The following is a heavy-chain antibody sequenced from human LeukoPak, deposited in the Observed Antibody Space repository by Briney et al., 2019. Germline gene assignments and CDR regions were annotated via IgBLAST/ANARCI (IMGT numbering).Heavy chain of an antibody. CDR3: ASRLTVDYGDY. Sequence: PGGSLRLSCAASGFTFSSYSMNWVRQAPGKGLEWVSYISSSSSTIYYADSVKGRFTISRDNAKNSLYLQMNSLRAEDTAVYYCASRLTVDYGDYWGQGTLVTVSS. CDR2: ISSSSSTI. J-gene: IGHJ4*02. CDR1: GFTFSSYS. D-gene: IGHD7-27*01. V-gene: IGHV3-48*01.